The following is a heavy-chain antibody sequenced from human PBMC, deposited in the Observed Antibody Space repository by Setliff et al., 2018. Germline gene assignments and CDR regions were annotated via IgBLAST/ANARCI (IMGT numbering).Heavy chain of an antibody. D-gene: IGHD2-15*01. CDR1: GGSVRGYY. CDR3: ARAPGRQDYHYMEL. J-gene: IGHJ6*03. V-gene: IGHV4-59*02. Sequence: PSETLSLTCTVSGGSVRGYYWSWIRQAPGKGLEWIGHIFYSDTAKYNPSLESRAAISVDSSKNQFSLKLRSVTAADTAVYYCARAPGRQDYHYMELWGKGTTVTVSS. CDR2: IFYSDTA.